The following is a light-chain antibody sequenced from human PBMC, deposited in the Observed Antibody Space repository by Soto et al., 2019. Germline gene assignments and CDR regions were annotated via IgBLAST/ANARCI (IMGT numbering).Light chain of an antibody. Sequence: DIEMPKSPSTLDGSVGDRVTIPCRARQNISSWLAWYQQKPGKAPKLLIYQASTLESGVPSRFSGSGSGTEFTLTISSLQPDDFATYYCQHYSSYSEAFGQGTKVELK. CDR1: QNISSW. J-gene: IGKJ1*01. CDR3: QHYSSYSEA. V-gene: IGKV1-5*03. CDR2: QAS.